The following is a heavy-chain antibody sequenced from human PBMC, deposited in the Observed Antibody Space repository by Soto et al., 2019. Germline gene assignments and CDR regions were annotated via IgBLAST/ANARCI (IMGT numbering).Heavy chain of an antibody. V-gene: IGHV1-18*01. J-gene: IGHJ6*02. CDR2: ISAYNGDT. CDR1: GYTFSNYG. D-gene: IGHD4-4*01. Sequence: ASVKVSFKASGYTFSNYGITWVRQAPGQGLEWVGWISAYNGDTKYAQKLQGRVTMTTDTSTRTAYMELRSLRSDDTAVYYCERYDSKYVDRHQVDLLGQGTTVTDSS. CDR3: ERYDSKYVDRHQVDL.